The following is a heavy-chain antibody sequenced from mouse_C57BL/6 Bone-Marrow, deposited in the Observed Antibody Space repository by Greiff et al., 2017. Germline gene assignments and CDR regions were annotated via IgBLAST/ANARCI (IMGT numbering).Heavy chain of an antibody. CDR1: GYTFTSYW. J-gene: IGHJ3*01. V-gene: IGHV1-69*01. CDR2: IDPSDSYT. CDR3: ARAWFAY. Sequence: VQLQQPGAELVMPGASVKLSCKASGYTFTSYWMHWVKQRPGQGLEWIGEIDPSDSYTNYNQKFKGKSTSTVDKSSSTAYMQLSSLTSEDSAVYYCARAWFAYWGQGTLVTVSA.